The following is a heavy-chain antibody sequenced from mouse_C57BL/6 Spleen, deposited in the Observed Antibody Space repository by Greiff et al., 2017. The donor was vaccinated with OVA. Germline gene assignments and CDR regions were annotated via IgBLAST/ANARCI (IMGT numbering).Heavy chain of an antibody. CDR3: ARQIDSSGLFAY. J-gene: IGHJ3*01. V-gene: IGHV1-82*01. CDR2: IYPGDGDT. Sequence: VQLQQSGPELVKPGASVKISCKASGYAFSSSWMNWVKQRPGKGLEWIGRIYPGDGDTNYNGKFKGKATLTADKSSSTAYMQLSSLTSEDSAVYFCARQIDSSGLFAYWGQGTLVTVSA. D-gene: IGHD3-2*02. CDR1: GYAFSSSW.